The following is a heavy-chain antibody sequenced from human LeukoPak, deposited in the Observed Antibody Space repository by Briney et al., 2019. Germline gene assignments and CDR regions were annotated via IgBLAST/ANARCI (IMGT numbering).Heavy chain of an antibody. D-gene: IGHD3-22*01. V-gene: IGHV1-2*02. CDR2: INPNSGGT. CDR1: GYTFTGYY. J-gene: IGHJ5*02. Sequence: ASVKVSCTASGYTFTGYYMHWVRQAPGQGLEWMGWINPNSGGTNYAQKFQGRVTMTRDTSISTAYMELSRLRSDDTAVYYCARGPYYYDSSGLQGPFDPWGQGTLVTVSS. CDR3: ARGPYYYDSSGLQGPFDP.